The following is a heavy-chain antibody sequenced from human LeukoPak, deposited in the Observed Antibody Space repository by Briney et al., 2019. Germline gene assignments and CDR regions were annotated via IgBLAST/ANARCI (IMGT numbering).Heavy chain of an antibody. CDR2: IIPIFGTE. Sequence: GASVKVSCKASGYTFSNYGINWVRQAPGQGLEWMGGIIPIFGTENYAQKFQGRVTITADESTSAVYMELSSLRSEDTAIYYCARRGAAAGTVSWFDPWGQGTLVTASS. J-gene: IGHJ5*02. CDR3: ARRGAAAGTVSWFDP. D-gene: IGHD6-13*01. CDR1: GYTFSNYG. V-gene: IGHV1-69*13.